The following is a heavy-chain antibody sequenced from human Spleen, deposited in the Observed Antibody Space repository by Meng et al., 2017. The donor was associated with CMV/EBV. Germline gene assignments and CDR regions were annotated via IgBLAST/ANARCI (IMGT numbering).Heavy chain of an antibody. V-gene: IGHV3-21*01. CDR1: GFIFSRYT. CDR2: ISMTSTYA. Sequence: SGFIFSRYTMNWVRQAPGKGLEWVASISMTSTYAYYADSVKGRFTISRDNAKNSLYLQMDSLRAEDTAVYFCARGRQLVRVYYFDYWGQGTLVTVSS. CDR3: ARGRQLVRVYYFDY. J-gene: IGHJ4*02. D-gene: IGHD6-13*01.